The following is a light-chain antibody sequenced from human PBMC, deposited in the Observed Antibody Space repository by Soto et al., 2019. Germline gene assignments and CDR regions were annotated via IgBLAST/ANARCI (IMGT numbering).Light chain of an antibody. Sequence: QSALTQPPSASGSPGQSVTISCTGTSSDVGAYDYVSWYQQHPGKAPKLMIYEINKRPSGVPDRFSGSKSGNTASLTVSGLQAEDEADYYCLSWTTRRALVFGGGTKLTVL. CDR2: EIN. CDR3: LSWTTRRALV. CDR1: SSDVGAYDY. J-gene: IGLJ2*01. V-gene: IGLV2-8*01.